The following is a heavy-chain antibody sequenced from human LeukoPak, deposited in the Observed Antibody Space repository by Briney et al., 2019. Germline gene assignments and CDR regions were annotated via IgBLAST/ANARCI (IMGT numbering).Heavy chain of an antibody. CDR1: GFTFSRFW. V-gene: IGHV3-23*01. CDR2: ISGWGGST. Sequence: GGSLSLLCGASGFTFSRFWVSWVRPAPGEGREWVSTISGWGGSTYYADSVKGRFTISRDNSKNTLYLQVSSLRAEDTAVYYCAKGGKWDVTPFDYWGQGTLVTVSS. J-gene: IGHJ4*02. D-gene: IGHD1-26*01. CDR3: AKGGKWDVTPFDY.